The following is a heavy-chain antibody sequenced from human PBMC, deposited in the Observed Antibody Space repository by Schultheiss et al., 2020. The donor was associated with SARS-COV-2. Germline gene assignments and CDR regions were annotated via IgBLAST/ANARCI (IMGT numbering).Heavy chain of an antibody. J-gene: IGHJ4*02. D-gene: IGHD2-15*01. CDR2: INHSGST. V-gene: IGHV4-34*01. CDR1: GGSFSGYY. CDR3: ARRDVVVVAATPSPLYYFDY. Sequence: SETLSLTCAVYGGSFSGYYWSWIRQPPGKGLEWIGEINHSGSTNYNPSLKSRVTISVDTSKNQFSLKLSSVTAADTAVYYCARRDVVVVAATPSPLYYFDYWGQGTLVTVSS.